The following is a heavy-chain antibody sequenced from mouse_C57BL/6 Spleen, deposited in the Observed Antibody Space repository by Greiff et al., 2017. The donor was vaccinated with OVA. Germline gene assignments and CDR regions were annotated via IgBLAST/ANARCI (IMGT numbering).Heavy chain of an antibody. CDR1: GFTFSDYY. CDR3: AREDGYDGYAMDY. D-gene: IGHD2-2*01. V-gene: IGHV5-16*01. CDR2: INYDGSST. Sequence: EVMLVESEGGLVQPGSSMKLSCTASGFTFSDYYMAWVRQVPEKGLEWVANINYDGSSTYYLDSLKSRFIISRDNAKNILYLQMSSLKSEDTATYDCAREDGYDGYAMDYWGQGTSVTVSS. J-gene: IGHJ4*01.